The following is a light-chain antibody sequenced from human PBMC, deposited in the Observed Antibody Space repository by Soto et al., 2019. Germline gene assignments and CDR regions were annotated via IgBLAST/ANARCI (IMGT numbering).Light chain of an antibody. CDR3: QQYNNWPPLT. CDR1: QSVSSN. CDR2: GAS. J-gene: IGKJ4*01. Sequence: EIVVTQSPATLSVSPGERATLSCRTSQSVSSNLAWYQQKPGQAPRLLIYGASTRATGIPARFSGSGSGTEFTLTISSLQSEVFEVYYCQQYNNWPPLTFGGGTKVEIK. V-gene: IGKV3-15*01.